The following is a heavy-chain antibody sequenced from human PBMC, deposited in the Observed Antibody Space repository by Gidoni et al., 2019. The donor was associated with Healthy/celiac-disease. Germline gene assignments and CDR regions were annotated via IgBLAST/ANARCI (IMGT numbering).Heavy chain of an antibody. V-gene: IGHV1-69*01. CDR2: IIPIFGTA. CDR1: GGTFSSCA. Sequence: QVQLVQSGAEVKKPGSSVKVSCKASGGTFSSCAISWVPQAPGQGLEWMGGIIPIFGTANYAQKFQGRVTITADESTSTAYMELSSLRSEDTAVYYCARDREQWGYDSRHDAFDIWGQGTMVTVSS. D-gene: IGHD3-22*01. J-gene: IGHJ3*02. CDR3: ARDREQWGYDSRHDAFDI.